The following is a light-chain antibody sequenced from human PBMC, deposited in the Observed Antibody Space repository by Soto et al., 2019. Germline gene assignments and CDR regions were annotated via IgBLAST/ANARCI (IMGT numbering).Light chain of an antibody. CDR2: DAS. CDR1: QSVSSN. CDR3: QQYNDWLS. J-gene: IGKJ4*01. V-gene: IGKV3-15*01. Sequence: EIVMTQSPATLSVSPGERATLSCRASQSVSSNLAWYHQKPGQPPSLLIYDASTRATGLPARVSGSGSGTEFTLTISSLQSEDFGVYFCQQYNDWLSFGGGTKVEIK.